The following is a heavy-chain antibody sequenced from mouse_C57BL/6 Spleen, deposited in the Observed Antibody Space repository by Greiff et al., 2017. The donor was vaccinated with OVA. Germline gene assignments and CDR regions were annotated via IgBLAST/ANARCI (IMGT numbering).Heavy chain of an antibody. Sequence: VKLQQPGAELVRPGSSVKLSCKASGYPFTSYWMHWVKQRPIQGLEWIGNIDPSDSETHYNQKFKDKATLTVDKSSSTAYMQISRLTSEASAVYYCARDGYYLRGFDYWGQGTTLTVSS. J-gene: IGHJ2*01. CDR1: GYPFTSYW. CDR2: IDPSDSET. CDR3: ARDGYYLRGFDY. V-gene: IGHV1-52*01. D-gene: IGHD2-3*01.